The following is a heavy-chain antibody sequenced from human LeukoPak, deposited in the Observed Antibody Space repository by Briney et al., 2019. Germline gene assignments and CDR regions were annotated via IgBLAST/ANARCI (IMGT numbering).Heavy chain of an antibody. J-gene: IGHJ4*02. CDR1: GYTFTTYG. D-gene: IGHD3-22*01. CDR2: ISAYNGNT. V-gene: IGHV1-18*01. Sequence: ASVKVSCKASGYTFTTYGISWVRQAPGQGLEWMGWISAYNGNTNYAQKLQGRVTMTTDTSTSTAYMELRSLRSDDTAVYYCARWTIISPSYYYDSSGLDYWGQGTLVTVSS. CDR3: ARWTIISPSYYYDSSGLDY.